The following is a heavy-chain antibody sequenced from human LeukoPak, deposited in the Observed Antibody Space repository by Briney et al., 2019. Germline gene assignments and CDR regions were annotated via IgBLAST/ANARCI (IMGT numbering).Heavy chain of an antibody. Sequence: GGSLRLSCAASGFTFSSYAMHWVRQAPGKGLEWVAVISYDGSNKYYADSVKGRFTISRDNSKNTLYLQMNSLRAEDTAVYYRARDAYGSGSYSYFDYWGQGTLVTVSS. V-gene: IGHV3-30*04. J-gene: IGHJ4*02. CDR3: ARDAYGSGSYSYFDY. CDR1: GFTFSSYA. D-gene: IGHD3-10*01. CDR2: ISYDGSNK.